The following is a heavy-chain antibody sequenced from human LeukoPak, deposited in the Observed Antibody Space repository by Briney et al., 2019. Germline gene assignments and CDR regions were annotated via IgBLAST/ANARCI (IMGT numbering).Heavy chain of an antibody. J-gene: IGHJ6*02. Sequence: KPSETLSLTCTVSGASISNYYWSWIRQPPGKGLEWIGYIYYTGRTNFNPSLKSRVTMSVDTSKNQLSLKLSSVTAADTAVYYCARDIGSGPVDVWGQGTTVTVSS. CDR2: IYYTGRT. V-gene: IGHV4-59*01. CDR3: ARDIGSGPVDV. D-gene: IGHD3-10*01. CDR1: GASISNYY.